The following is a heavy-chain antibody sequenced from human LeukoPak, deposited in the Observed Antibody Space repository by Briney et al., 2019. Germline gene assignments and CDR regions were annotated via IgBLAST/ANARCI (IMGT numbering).Heavy chain of an antibody. J-gene: IGHJ6*03. CDR1: GYTFTSYG. CDR3: ARRRGYSYGSNYYYYMDV. Sequence: ASVKVSCKASGYTFTSYGISWVRQALGQGLEWMGWISAYSGYTNYAQQLQDRVTMTTDTSTSTAYMELRSLRSDDTAVYYCARRRGYSYGSNYYYYMDVWGKGTTVTVSS. V-gene: IGHV1-18*01. CDR2: ISAYSGYT. D-gene: IGHD5-18*01.